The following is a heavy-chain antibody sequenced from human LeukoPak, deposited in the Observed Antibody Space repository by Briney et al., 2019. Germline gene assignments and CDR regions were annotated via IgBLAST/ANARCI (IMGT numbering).Heavy chain of an antibody. CDR1: GGSISSYY. D-gene: IGHD3-22*01. J-gene: IGHJ3*02. V-gene: IGHV4-59*01. CDR3: ARVFAYYYDSSGYYPGGAFDI. Sequence: SETLSLTCTVSGGSISSYYWSWIRRPPGKGLEWIGYIYYSGSTNYNPSLKSRVTMSVDTSKNQFSLKLSSVTAADTAVYYCARVFAYYYDSSGYYPGGAFDIWGQGTMVTVSS. CDR2: IYYSGST.